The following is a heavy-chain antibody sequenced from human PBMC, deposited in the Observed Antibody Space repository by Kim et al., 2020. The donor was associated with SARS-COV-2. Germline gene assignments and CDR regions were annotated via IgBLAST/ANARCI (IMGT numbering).Heavy chain of an antibody. D-gene: IGHD2-15*01. Sequence: TDYNPALKSRVTISVDTSENHFARKLSSVTSADTAVYYCGTLIWHGGADYWGQGNLVTVSP. J-gene: IGHJ4*02. CDR3: GTLIWHGGADY. V-gene: IGHV4-39*02. CDR2: T.